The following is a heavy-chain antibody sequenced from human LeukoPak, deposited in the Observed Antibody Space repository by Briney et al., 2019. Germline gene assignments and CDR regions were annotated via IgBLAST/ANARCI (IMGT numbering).Heavy chain of an antibody. Sequence: PSEILSLTCAVYGGSFSGYYWSWIRQPAGKGLEWIGRIYTSGSTNYNPSLKSRVTISVDTSKNQFSLKLSSVTAADTAVYYCARGRSSGWSNYWGQGTLVTVSS. CDR2: IYTSGST. V-gene: IGHV4-59*10. CDR3: ARGRSSGWSNY. D-gene: IGHD6-19*01. J-gene: IGHJ4*02. CDR1: GGSFSGYY.